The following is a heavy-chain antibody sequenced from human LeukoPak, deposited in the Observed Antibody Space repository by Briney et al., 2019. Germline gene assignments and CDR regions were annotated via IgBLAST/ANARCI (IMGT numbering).Heavy chain of an antibody. Sequence: GASLKISSKGSGYSFTSYWIGWVRQLPGKSLEWMGIIYPGDSDTRYSPSFQGQVTISADKSISTAYLQWSSLKASDTAMYYCARLGEQWLANNWFDPWGQGTLVTVSS. D-gene: IGHD6-19*01. CDR3: ARLGEQWLANNWFDP. CDR2: IYPGDSDT. J-gene: IGHJ5*02. CDR1: GYSFTSYW. V-gene: IGHV5-51*01.